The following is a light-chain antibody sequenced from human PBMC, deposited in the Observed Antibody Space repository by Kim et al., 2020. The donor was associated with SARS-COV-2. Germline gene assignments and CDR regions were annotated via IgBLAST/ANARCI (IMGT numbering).Light chain of an antibody. J-gene: IGKJ2*02. CDR1: QDISNY. CDR2: DAS. Sequence: DIQMTQSPSSLSASVGDRVTITCQASQDISNYLNWYQQKPGKAPKLLIYDASNLETGVPSRFSGSGSGTDFTLTISSLQPGDIATYYCQLYDNLLWTFGQGTRLEI. CDR3: QLYDNLLWT. V-gene: IGKV1-33*01.